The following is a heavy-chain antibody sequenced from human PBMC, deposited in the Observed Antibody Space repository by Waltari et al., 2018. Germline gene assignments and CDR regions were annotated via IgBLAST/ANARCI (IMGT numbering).Heavy chain of an antibody. Sequence: EVQLVESGGVLVQPGRSLRLSCEASGFTFDDYAMHWVRHAPGKGLEWVTGISWNSGSIGYADSLKGRFTISRDNAKNSLYLQMNRLRAEDMALYYCAKDAGDYGDPYYIDVWGKGTTVTVSS. J-gene: IGHJ6*03. D-gene: IGHD4-17*01. CDR2: ISWNSGSI. CDR1: GFTFDDYA. V-gene: IGHV3-9*03. CDR3: AKDAGDYGDPYYIDV.